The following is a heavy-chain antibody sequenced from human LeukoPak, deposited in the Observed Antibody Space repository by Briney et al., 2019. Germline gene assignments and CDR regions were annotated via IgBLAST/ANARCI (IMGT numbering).Heavy chain of an antibody. CDR2: IYYSGST. Sequence: SETLSLTCTVSGGSISSSSYYWGWIRQPPGKGLEWIGSIYYSGSTYYNPSLKSRVTISVDTSKNQFSLKLSSVTAADTAVYYCARGANSGSYLNWFDPWGQGSLVTVSS. V-gene: IGHV4-39*01. CDR1: GGSISSSSYY. CDR3: ARGANSGSYLNWFDP. J-gene: IGHJ5*02. D-gene: IGHD1-26*01.